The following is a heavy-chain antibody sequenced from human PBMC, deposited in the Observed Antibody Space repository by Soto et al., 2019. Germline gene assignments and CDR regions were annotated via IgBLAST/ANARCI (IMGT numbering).Heavy chain of an antibody. CDR3: ARHDDYSNPQTTVYYYGMDV. D-gene: IGHD4-4*01. V-gene: IGHV4-30-2*01. J-gene: IGHJ6*02. CDR1: GGSISSGGYS. Sequence: SETLSLTCAVSGGSISSGGYSWSWIRQPPGKGLEWIGYIYHSGSTYYNPSLKSRVTISVDRSKNQFSLKLSSVTAADTAVYYCARHDDYSNPQTTVYYYGMDVWGQGTTVTVSS. CDR2: IYHSGST.